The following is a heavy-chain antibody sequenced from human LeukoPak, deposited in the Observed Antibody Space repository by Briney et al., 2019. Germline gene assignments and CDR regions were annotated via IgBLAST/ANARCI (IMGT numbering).Heavy chain of an antibody. CDR2: INHSGST. V-gene: IGHV4-34*01. Sequence: PSETLSLTCAVYGGSFSGYYWSWIRQPPGKGLEWIGEINHSGSTNYNPSLKSRVTISVDTSKNQFSLKLSSVTAADTAVYYCAHCSGGSCYSRQFDYWGQGTLVTVSS. J-gene: IGHJ4*02. CDR1: GGSFSGYY. CDR3: AHCSGGSCYSRQFDY. D-gene: IGHD2-15*01.